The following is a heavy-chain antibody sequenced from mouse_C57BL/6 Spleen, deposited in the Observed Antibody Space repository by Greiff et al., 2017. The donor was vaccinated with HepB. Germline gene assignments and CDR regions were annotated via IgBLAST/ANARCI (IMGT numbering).Heavy chain of an antibody. J-gene: IGHJ2*01. Sequence: EVKVVESGGGLVQPGGSLSLSCAASGFTFTDYYMSWVRQPPGKALEWLGFIRNKANGYTTEYSASVKGRFTISRDNSQSILYLQMNALRAEDSATYYCARYRTYCDYWGQGTTLTVSS. V-gene: IGHV7-3*01. CDR3: ARYRTYCDY. CDR1: GFTFTDYY. CDR2: IRNKANGYTT.